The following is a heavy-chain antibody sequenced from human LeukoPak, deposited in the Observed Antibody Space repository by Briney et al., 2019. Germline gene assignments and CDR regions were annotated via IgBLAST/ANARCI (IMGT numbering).Heavy chain of an antibody. D-gene: IGHD6-13*01. CDR1: GYTFTGYY. CDR2: INPNSGGT. CDR3: ARSYSSSWYGWAFDI. V-gene: IGHV1-2*02. J-gene: IGHJ3*02. Sequence: ASVKVSCKASGYTFTGYYMHWVRQAPGQGLEWMGWINPNSGGTNYAQKFQGRVTMTRDTSISTAYMELSRLRSDDTAVYYCARSYSSSWYGWAFDIWGQETMVTVSS.